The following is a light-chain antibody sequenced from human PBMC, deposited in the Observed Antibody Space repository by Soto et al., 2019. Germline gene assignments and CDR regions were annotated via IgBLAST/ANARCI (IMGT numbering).Light chain of an antibody. V-gene: IGKV1-27*01. CDR3: QKYSSAPQT. CDR1: QGLSNN. J-gene: IGKJ3*01. Sequence: DIQMTQSPSSLSAYVGDRVTITCRASQGLSNNLAWYQQKPGKVPKLLIYAASTLQSGVPSRFSGSGSGTDFTLTISSLQPEDVATYYCQKYSSAPQTFGPGTKVEIK. CDR2: AAS.